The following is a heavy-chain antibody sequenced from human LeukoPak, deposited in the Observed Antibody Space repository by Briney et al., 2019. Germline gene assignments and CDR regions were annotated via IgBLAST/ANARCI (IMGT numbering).Heavy chain of an antibody. CDR1: GYSFIRYH. D-gene: IGHD1-26*01. V-gene: IGHV1-46*01. J-gene: IGHJ6*02. Sequence: GASVKVSCKASGYSFIRYHIHWVRQAPGQGLEWMGVLKLYDGSISHAQKFQGRVTMTSDTSTSTVYMELSSLRSEDTAVYFCARDGGSFSYNMDVRGQGTTVTVSS. CDR2: LKLYDGSI. CDR3: ARDGGSFSYNMDV.